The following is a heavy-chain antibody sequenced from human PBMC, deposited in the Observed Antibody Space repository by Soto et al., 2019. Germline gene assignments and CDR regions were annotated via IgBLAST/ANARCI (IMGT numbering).Heavy chain of an antibody. V-gene: IGHV3-48*02. CDR2: TSSSSSTI. Sequence: EVQLVESGGGLVQPGGSLRLSCAASGFTFSSYSMNWVRQAPGKGLEWVSYTSSSSSTIYYADSVKGRFTISRDNAKNSLYQQMNRLRDEDTAVYYCSWWLSPYWGQGTLVTVSS. D-gene: IGHD2-8*02. CDR1: GFTFSSYS. J-gene: IGHJ4*02. CDR3: SWWLSPY.